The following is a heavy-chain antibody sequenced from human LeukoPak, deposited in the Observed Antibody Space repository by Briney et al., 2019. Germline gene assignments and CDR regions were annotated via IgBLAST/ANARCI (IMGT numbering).Heavy chain of an antibody. CDR1: GFTFNNAW. Sequence: GGSLRLSCAVSGFTFNNAWMSWVRQAPGKGLEWVGRIKSKTDGEATDYGAPMKGRFTISRDDSENTLYLQMDNLKTEDTAVYYCTTDPAKAVAGRYSYWGQGTLVTVSS. J-gene: IGHJ4*02. V-gene: IGHV3-15*01. D-gene: IGHD6-19*01. CDR3: TTDPAKAVAGRYSY. CDR2: IKSKTDGEAT.